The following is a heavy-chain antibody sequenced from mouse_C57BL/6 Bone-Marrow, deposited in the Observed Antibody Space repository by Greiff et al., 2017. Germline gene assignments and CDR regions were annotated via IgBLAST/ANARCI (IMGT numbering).Heavy chain of an antibody. CDR1: GYTFTSYG. Sequence: VQLQQSGAELVRPGSSVKMSCKTSGYTFTSYGINWVKQRPGQGLEWIGYIYTGNGYTEYNEKFKGKATLTSDTSSSTAYMQLSSLTSEDSAIYIGAREGLDYCSNHYYDLDYWGQGTSVTVSS. CDR3: AREGLDYCSNHYYDLDY. V-gene: IGHV1-58*01. CDR2: IYTGNGYT. J-gene: IGHJ4*01. D-gene: IGHD2-5*01.